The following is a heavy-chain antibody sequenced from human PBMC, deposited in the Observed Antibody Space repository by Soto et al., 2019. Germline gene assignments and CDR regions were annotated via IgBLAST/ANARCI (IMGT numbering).Heavy chain of an antibody. J-gene: IGHJ4*02. CDR2: ISSSSSYI. V-gene: IGHV3-21*01. CDR1: GFTFSSYS. Sequence: GGSLRLSCAASGFTFSSYSMNWVRQAPGKGLEWVSSISSSSSYIYYADSVKGRFTISRDNAKNSLYLQMNSLRAEDTAVYYCAGEACSSTSCQDYWGQGTLVTVSS. D-gene: IGHD2-2*01. CDR3: AGEACSSTSCQDY.